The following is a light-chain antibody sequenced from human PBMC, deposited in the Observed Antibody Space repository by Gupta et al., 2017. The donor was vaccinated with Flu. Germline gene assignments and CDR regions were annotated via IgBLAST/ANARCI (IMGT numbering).Light chain of an antibody. Sequence: QSAPTQPRSVSGSPGQSVIISCTGSSNDVVGSNRVSWYQQRPGKAPKLILYDVTERPSGVPDRFSGSTSGNTASLTISGLQADDEADYYCSSHAGRVTWVFGTGTTVTVL. CDR1: SNDVVGSNR. V-gene: IGLV2-11*01. J-gene: IGLJ1*01. CDR3: SSHAGRVTWV. CDR2: DVT.